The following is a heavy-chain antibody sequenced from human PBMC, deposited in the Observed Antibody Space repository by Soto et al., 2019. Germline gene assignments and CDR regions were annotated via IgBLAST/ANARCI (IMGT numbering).Heavy chain of an antibody. CDR1: GGTFSSYA. J-gene: IGHJ5*02. Sequence: SVKVSCKASGGTFSSYAISWVRQAPGQGLEWMGGIIPIFGTANYAQKFQGRVTITADKSTSTAYMELSSLRSEDTAVYYCARAPGDYVVYNWFDPWGQGTLVTVSS. D-gene: IGHD4-17*01. CDR3: ARAPGDYVVYNWFDP. CDR2: IIPIFGTA. V-gene: IGHV1-69*06.